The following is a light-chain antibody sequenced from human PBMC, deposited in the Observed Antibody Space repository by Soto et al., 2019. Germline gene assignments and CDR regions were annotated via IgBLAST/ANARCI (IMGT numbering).Light chain of an antibody. CDR2: DVS. J-gene: IGLJ2*01. CDR3: SSYTSSATLL. CDR1: SSDVGTYNY. V-gene: IGLV2-14*03. Sequence: QSALTQPASVSGSPGQSITISCTGTSSDVGTYNYVSWYQQYPGKAPKLMIYDVSTRPSGVSNRFSGSKSGNTASLTISGLQAEDEADYYCSSYTSSATLLFGGGTKLTVL.